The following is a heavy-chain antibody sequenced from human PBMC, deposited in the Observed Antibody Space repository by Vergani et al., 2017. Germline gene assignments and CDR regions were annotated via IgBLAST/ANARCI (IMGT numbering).Heavy chain of an antibody. Sequence: EVQLVETGGGLIQPGGSLRLSCAASGLTVSSNYMSWVRQAPGKGLEWVSVIYSGGSTYYADSVKGRFTISRDNSKNTLYLQMNSLRAEDTAVYYCARVPINDFLFDYWGQGTLVTVSS. CDR1: GLTVSSNY. CDR2: IYSGGST. CDR3: ARVPINDFLFDY. D-gene: IGHD2-2*01. V-gene: IGHV3-53*02. J-gene: IGHJ4*02.